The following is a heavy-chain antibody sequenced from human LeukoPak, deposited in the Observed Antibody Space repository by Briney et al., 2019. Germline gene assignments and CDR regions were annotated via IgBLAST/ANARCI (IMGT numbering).Heavy chain of an antibody. Sequence: PGRSLRLSCTTSGFTFGDYAMNWVRQAPGKGLEWVAFIGSKAYGGTTDYAASVKGRFTISRDDSKSIAYLQMNSLKTEDTAVYYCVRRYSYAYGYFDSWGQGTLVTVSS. CDR3: VRRYSYAYGYFDS. CDR1: GFTFGDYA. J-gene: IGHJ4*02. CDR2: IGSKAYGGTT. V-gene: IGHV3-49*04. D-gene: IGHD5-18*01.